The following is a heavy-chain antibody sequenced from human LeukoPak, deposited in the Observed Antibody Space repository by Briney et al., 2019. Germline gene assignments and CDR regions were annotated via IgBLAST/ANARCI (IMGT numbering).Heavy chain of an antibody. V-gene: IGHV5-51*01. Sequence: GESLQISCKSSGYSFTSYWIAWVRQMPGKGLEWMGIIYPGDSDTRYSPSFQGQVAISADKSISTAYLQWSSLKASDTAMYYCATQDSSGLHFDYWGQGTLVTVPS. CDR2: IYPGDSDT. J-gene: IGHJ4*02. D-gene: IGHD3-22*01. CDR3: ATQDSSGLHFDY. CDR1: GYSFTSYW.